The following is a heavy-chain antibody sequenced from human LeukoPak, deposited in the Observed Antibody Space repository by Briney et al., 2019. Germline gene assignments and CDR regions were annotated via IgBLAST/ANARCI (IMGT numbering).Heavy chain of an antibody. V-gene: IGHV3-30-3*01. CDR1: RFTFSSYA. Sequence: GGSLRLSCAASRFTFSSYAMHWVRQAPGKGLEGVAVISDDGSNKYYADSVKGRFTISRDNSKNTLYLQMNSLRAEDTAVYYCAREGAYPFPPPSAFDIWGQGTMVTVSS. CDR2: ISDDGSNK. J-gene: IGHJ3*02. D-gene: IGHD1-26*01. CDR3: AREGAYPFPPPSAFDI.